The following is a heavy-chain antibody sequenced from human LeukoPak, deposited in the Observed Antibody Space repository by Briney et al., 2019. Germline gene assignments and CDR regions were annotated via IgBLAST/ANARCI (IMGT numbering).Heavy chain of an antibody. Sequence: GASVKVSCKASGYTFTGYHIHWVRQAPGQGLEWMGRINPTTGDTNFAQKFQGRVTMTRDTSITTAYMEVSSLRPDDTAMYFCARDQGSLSRSWYTGYWGQGTQVTVSS. CDR1: GYTFTGYH. CDR2: INPTTGDT. CDR3: ARDQGSLSRSWYTGY. J-gene: IGHJ4*02. V-gene: IGHV1-2*06. D-gene: IGHD6-13*01.